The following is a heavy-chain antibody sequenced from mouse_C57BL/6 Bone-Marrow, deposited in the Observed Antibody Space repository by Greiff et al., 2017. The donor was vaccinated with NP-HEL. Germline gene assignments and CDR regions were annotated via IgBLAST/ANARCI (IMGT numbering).Heavy chain of an antibody. J-gene: IGHJ2*01. CDR2: INPYNGGT. CDR1: GYTFTDYY. Sequence: EVKLMESGPVLVKPGASVKMSCKASGYTFTDYYMNWVKQSHGKSLEWIGVINPYNGGTSYNQKFKGKATLTVDKSSSTAYMELNSLTSEDSAVYYCARSLYDYDGYYFDYWGQGTTLTVSS. D-gene: IGHD2-4*01. V-gene: IGHV1-19*01. CDR3: ARSLYDYDGYYFDY.